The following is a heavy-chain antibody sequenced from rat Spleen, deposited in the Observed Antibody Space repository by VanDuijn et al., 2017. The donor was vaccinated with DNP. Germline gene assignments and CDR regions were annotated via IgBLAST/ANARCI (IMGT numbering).Heavy chain of an antibody. CDR2: ISFDGDST. D-gene: IGHD4-3*01. V-gene: IGHV5-22*01. CDR3: VRWNSGHFDY. J-gene: IGHJ2*01. Sequence: EVQLVGSGGGLVQPGRSMKLSCSASGFTFSDYGMAWVLQAPTKSLEWVASISFDGDSTYYRDSVKGRFTISRDNAKSTLYLQMNSLRSEDMATYYCVRWNSGHFDYWGQGVMVTVSS. CDR1: GFTFSDYG.